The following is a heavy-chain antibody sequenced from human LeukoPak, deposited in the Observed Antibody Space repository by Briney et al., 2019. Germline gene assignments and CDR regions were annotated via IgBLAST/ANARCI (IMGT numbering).Heavy chain of an antibody. CDR1: GYTFTSYG. V-gene: IGHV1-18*01. D-gene: IGHD3-10*01. CDR3: ARVGVLWFGRPTKSDY. CDR2: ISAYNGNT. J-gene: IGHJ4*02. Sequence: GASVKVSCKASGYTFTSYGISWVRQAPGQGLEWMGWISAYNGNTNYAQKLQGRVTMTTDTSTSTAYMELRSLRSDDTAVYYCARVGVLWFGRPTKSDYWGQGTLVTVSS.